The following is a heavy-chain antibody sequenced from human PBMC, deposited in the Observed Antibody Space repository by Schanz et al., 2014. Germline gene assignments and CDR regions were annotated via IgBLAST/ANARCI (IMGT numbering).Heavy chain of an antibody. CDR1: GYSFTDYA. D-gene: IGHD3-10*01. J-gene: IGHJ4*02. CDR3: ARDRVSFVRGPLGVD. CDR2: ISGYNGDT. Sequence: QLMQSGSEVRKPGASVRVSCKASGYSFTDYAIHWVRQAPGQGLEWMGWISGYNGDTNYAPKFQDIVTMTTDTSAGITSLELRNLKSDDTAVYYCARDRVSFVRGPLGVDWGQGTQVIVSS. V-gene: IGHV1-18*01.